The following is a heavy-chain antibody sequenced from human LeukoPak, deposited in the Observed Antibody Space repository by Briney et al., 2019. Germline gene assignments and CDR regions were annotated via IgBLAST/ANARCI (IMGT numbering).Heavy chain of an antibody. V-gene: IGHV3-13*01. Sequence: PGGSLRLSCAASGFTFRSYDMHWVRQATGKGLEWVSAIGTAGDTYYPGSVKGRFTISRENAKNSLYLQMNSLRAGDTAVYYCARGFYGDSSYYYYYMDVWGKGTTVTVSS. CDR3: ARGFYGDSSYYYYYMDV. CDR2: IGTAGDT. CDR1: GFTFRSYD. J-gene: IGHJ6*03. D-gene: IGHD3-22*01.